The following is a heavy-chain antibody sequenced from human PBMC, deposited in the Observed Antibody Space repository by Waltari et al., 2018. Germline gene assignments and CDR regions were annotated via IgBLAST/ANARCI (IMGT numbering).Heavy chain of an antibody. D-gene: IGHD6-19*01. CDR2: IRSKTYGGTA. J-gene: IGHJ4*02. CDR3: TRGGASVAPVY. CDR1: GFTFGDYA. V-gene: IGHV3-49*03. Sequence: EVQVEDSGGGLVQPGRSLRLSCTASGFTFGDYAMSWFRQAPGKGLEWVGFIRSKTYGGTAEYAASVKGRFTISRDDSKSIASLQMDSLKTDDTAVYFCTRGGASVAPVYWGQGTLVTVSS.